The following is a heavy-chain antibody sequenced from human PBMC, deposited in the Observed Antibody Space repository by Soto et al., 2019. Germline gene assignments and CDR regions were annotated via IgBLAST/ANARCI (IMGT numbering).Heavy chain of an antibody. Sequence: QVQLVQSGAEVKKPGASVKVSCKVSGYTLTELSMHWVRQAPGKGLEWMGGFDPEDGETIYAQKFQGRVTTTEDTSTDTAYMELSSLRSEDTAVYYCATVGLRDSSGYDYWGQGTLVTVSS. CDR2: FDPEDGET. CDR1: GYTLTELS. D-gene: IGHD3-22*01. V-gene: IGHV1-24*01. CDR3: ATVGLRDSSGYDY. J-gene: IGHJ4*02.